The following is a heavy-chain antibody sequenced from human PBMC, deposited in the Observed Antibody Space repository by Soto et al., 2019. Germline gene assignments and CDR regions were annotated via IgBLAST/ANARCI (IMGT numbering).Heavy chain of an antibody. CDR1: GFAFSNYE. D-gene: IGHD1-26*01. Sequence: GGSLRLSCAASGFAFSNYEMNWVRQAPGKGLEWVSYISLSGSTIYYADSVKGRFTISRDDAKDSLYLEMDSLRADDTAVYYCARESFSASPNFFDYWGQGTLVTVSS. CDR3: ARESFSASPNFFDY. V-gene: IGHV3-48*03. CDR2: ISLSGSTI. J-gene: IGHJ4*02.